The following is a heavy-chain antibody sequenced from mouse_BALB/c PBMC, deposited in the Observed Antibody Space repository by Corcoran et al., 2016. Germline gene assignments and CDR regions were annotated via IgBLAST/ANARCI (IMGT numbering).Heavy chain of an antibody. V-gene: IGHV9-1*02. D-gene: IGHD1-1*01. CDR3: ARWAYYYGSSYWYFDV. CDR1: GYTFTNSG. CDR2: INTYTGEP. J-gene: IGHJ1*01. Sequence: QIQLVQSGPELKKPGETVKISCQASGYTFTNSGMHWVKQAPGKGFKWMGWINTYTGEPTYADDFKGRFAFSLETSASTAYLQINNLKNEDMATYFCARWAYYYGSSYWYFDVWGAGTTVTVSS.